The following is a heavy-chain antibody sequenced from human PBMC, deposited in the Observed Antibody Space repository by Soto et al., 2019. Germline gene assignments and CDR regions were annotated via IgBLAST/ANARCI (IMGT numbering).Heavy chain of an antibody. D-gene: IGHD2-15*01. Sequence: QVQLQESGPGLVKPSQTLSLTCTVSGGSISSGGYYWSWIRQHPGKGLEWIGYIYYSGSTYYNPSLNSRVTLAVDTSKNMYAMKRGSVTGTDTAVHYCAINYLDATKGFEPWGQGTRVTVSS. CDR3: AINYLDATKGFEP. J-gene: IGHJ5*02. CDR2: IYYSGST. CDR1: GGSISSGGYY. V-gene: IGHV4-31*03.